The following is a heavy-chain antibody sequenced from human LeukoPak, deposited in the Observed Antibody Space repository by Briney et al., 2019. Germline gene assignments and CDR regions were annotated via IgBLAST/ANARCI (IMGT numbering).Heavy chain of an antibody. D-gene: IGHD3-10*01. CDR2: ISLDGSNK. CDR1: GFTFSSYG. Sequence: PGGSLRLSCAASGFTFSSYGMHWVRQAPGKGLEWVALISLDGSNKDYAESVKGRFTISGDSSKNTLYLQMNSLRAEDTAVYYCAKDGEVSWFGPESYWGQGTLVAVSS. J-gene: IGHJ4*02. V-gene: IGHV3-30*18. CDR3: AKDGEVSWFGPESY.